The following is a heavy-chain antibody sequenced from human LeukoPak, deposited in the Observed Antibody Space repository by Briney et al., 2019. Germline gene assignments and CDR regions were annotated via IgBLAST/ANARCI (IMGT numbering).Heavy chain of an antibody. J-gene: IGHJ2*01. Sequence: SGGALRLSCAASGFTFSSYWMSWVRQAPGKGLEWVANIKQDGSEKYYVDSVKGRFTISRDNAKNSLYLQMNSLRAEDTAVYYCASRPQGYYDSSGYYYRYWYFDLWGRGTLVTVSS. V-gene: IGHV3-7*03. CDR3: ASRPQGYYDSSGYYYRYWYFDL. CDR2: IKQDGSEK. D-gene: IGHD3-22*01. CDR1: GFTFSSYW.